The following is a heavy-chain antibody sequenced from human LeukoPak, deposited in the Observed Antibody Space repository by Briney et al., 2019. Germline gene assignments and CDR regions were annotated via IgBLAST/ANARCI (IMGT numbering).Heavy chain of an antibody. V-gene: IGHV4-4*02. Sequence: PSGTLSLTCAVSGGSISSSNWWSWVRQPPGKGLEWIGEIYHSGSTNYNPSLKSRVTISVDKSKNQFSLKLSSVTAADTAVYYCARAPGSGYYLGYFDYWGQGTLVTVSS. CDR2: IYHSGST. D-gene: IGHD3-22*01. CDR3: ARAPGSGYYLGYFDY. CDR1: GGSISSSNW. J-gene: IGHJ4*02.